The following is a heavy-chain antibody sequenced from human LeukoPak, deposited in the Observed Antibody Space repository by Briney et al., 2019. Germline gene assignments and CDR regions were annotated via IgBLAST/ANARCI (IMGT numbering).Heavy chain of an antibody. CDR1: GGSFSGYY. J-gene: IGHJ5*02. D-gene: IGHD3-10*01. CDR3: ARAAWTEFYYGSGITNWFDP. V-gene: IGHV4-34*01. Sequence: SETLSLTCAVYGGSFSGYYWGWIRQPPGKGLEWIGSIYYSGSTYYNPSLKSRVTISVDTSKNQFSLKLSSVTAADTAVYYCARAAWTEFYYGSGITNWFDPWGQGTLVTVSS. CDR2: IYYSGST.